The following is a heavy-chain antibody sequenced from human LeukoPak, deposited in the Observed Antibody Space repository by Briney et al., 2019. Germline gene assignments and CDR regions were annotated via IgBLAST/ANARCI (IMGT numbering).Heavy chain of an antibody. CDR2: ISSSSSYI. D-gene: IGHD5-12*01. Sequence: GGSLRLSCAASGFTFSSYSMNWVRQAPGKGLEWVSSISSSSSYIYYADSVKGRFTISRDNAKNSLYLQMNSLRAEDTAVYYCARDAWLRLGSYYYYYYMDVWGKGTTVTISS. CDR3: ARDAWLRLGSYYYYYYMDV. V-gene: IGHV3-21*01. CDR1: GFTFSSYS. J-gene: IGHJ6*03.